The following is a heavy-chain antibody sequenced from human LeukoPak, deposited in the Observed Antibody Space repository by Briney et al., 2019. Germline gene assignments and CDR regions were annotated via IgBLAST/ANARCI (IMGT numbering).Heavy chain of an antibody. Sequence: GGSLRLSCAASGFTFATYAMGWVRQAPGKGLEWVAALSGSGISTYYADSVKGRFTISRDNSENTLHLQMTGLKAEDTAFYFCAKGRGTGTYYYDYWGRRTLVTVSS. J-gene: IGHJ4*02. D-gene: IGHD3/OR15-3a*01. CDR2: LSGSGIST. CDR3: AKGRGTGTYYYDY. CDR1: GFTFATYA. V-gene: IGHV3-23*01.